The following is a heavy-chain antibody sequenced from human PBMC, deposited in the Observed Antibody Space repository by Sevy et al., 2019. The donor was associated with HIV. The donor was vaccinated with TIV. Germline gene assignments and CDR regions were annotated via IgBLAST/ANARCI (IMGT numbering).Heavy chain of an antibody. Sequence: SETLSLTCTVSGGSISSSSYYWGWSRHPPGKGLEWIGSIYYSGSTYYNPSLKSRVTISVDASKNQFSLKLSSVTAADTAVYYCARHHSKYRFWSGQQSGNAFDIWGQGTMVTVSS. CDR3: ARHHSKYRFWSGQQSGNAFDI. CDR1: GGSISSSSYY. J-gene: IGHJ3*02. V-gene: IGHV4-39*01. CDR2: IYYSGST. D-gene: IGHD3-3*01.